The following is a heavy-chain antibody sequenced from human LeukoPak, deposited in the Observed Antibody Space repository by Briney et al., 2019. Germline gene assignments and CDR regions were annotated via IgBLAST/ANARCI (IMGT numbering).Heavy chain of an antibody. V-gene: IGHV3-9*03. D-gene: IGHD3-3*01. CDR3: AKGVLRFLEWSAFDY. CDR2: ISWNSGSI. J-gene: IGHJ4*02. CDR1: GFTFDDYA. Sequence: PGRSLRLSCAASGFTFDDYAMHWVRQAPGKGLEWVSGISWNSGSIGYADSVKGRFTISRDNAKNSLYLQMNGLRVEDMALYYCAKGVLRFLEWSAFDYWGQGTLVTVSS.